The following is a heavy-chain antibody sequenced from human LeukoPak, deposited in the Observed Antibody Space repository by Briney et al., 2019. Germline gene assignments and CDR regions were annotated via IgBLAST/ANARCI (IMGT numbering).Heavy chain of an antibody. V-gene: IGHV3-48*01. Sequence: GGSLRLSCAASGFTFSSYSMNWVRQAPGKGLEWVSYISSSSSTTYYADSVKGRFTISRDNSKNTLYLQMNSLRAEDTAVYYCARMYYYDSSGLTWGFDYWGQGTLVTVSS. J-gene: IGHJ4*02. D-gene: IGHD3-22*01. CDR1: GFTFSSYS. CDR2: ISSSSSTT. CDR3: ARMYYYDSSGLTWGFDY.